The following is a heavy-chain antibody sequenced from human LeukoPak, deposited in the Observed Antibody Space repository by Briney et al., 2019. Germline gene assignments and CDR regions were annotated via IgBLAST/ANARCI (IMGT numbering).Heavy chain of an antibody. CDR2: IDKKDKGYATAT. CDR1: GFTFSGSA. D-gene: IGHD1-26*01. Sequence: GGSLKLSCAASGFTFSGSAIHWVRQSSGRGLEWVGQIDKKDKGYATATAYAASVKGRFTISRDDSINTAYLQMKSLKTEDTALYCTRDSGTYNWFDPWGQGTLVTVSS. CDR3: RDSGTYNWFDP. J-gene: IGHJ5*02. V-gene: IGHV3-73*01.